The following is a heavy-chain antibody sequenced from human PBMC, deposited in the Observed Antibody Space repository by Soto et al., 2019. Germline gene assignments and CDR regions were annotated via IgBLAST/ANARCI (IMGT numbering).Heavy chain of an antibody. V-gene: IGHV6-1*01. D-gene: IGHD4-17*01. CDR3: ARGTLTTVTYYYYYGLDV. CDR2: TYYRPKWYN. Sequence: SQTLSLTCAISGDSVSSNSAAWNWIRQSPSRGLEWLGRTYYRPKWYNDYAVSVKSRITINPDTSKNQFSLQLNSVTPEDTAVYYCARGTLTTVTYYYYYGLDVWGQGTTVTVSS. CDR1: GDSVSSNSAA. J-gene: IGHJ6*02.